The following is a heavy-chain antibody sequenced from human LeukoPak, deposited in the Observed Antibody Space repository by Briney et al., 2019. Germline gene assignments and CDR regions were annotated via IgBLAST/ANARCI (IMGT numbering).Heavy chain of an antibody. CDR2: ISWNSGSI. J-gene: IGHJ6*02. V-gene: IGHV3-9*01. D-gene: IGHD1-26*01. Sequence: TGGSLRLSCAASGFTFDDYAMHWVRQAPGKGLEWVSGISWNSGSIGYADSVKGRFTISRDNAKNSLYVQMNSLRAEDTALHYCAKDMGAGMAFYYGMDVWGQGTTVTVSS. CDR1: GFTFDDYA. CDR3: AKDMGAGMAFYYGMDV.